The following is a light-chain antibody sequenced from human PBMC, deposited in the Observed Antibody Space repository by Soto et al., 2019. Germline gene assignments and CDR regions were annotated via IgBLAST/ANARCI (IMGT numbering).Light chain of an antibody. J-gene: IGKJ2*01. CDR1: QSLRSSY. CDR3: QQHGTSPYT. V-gene: IGKV3-20*01. CDR2: GAS. Sequence: EVVLTQSPNTLSLSPGERATLSCWASQSLRSSYLAWYQRKPGQAPRLLMFGASRRATGIPDRFNGSGSGTDFIHTISRLEPEDVAVYYCQQHGTSPYTFGQGTVLEIK.